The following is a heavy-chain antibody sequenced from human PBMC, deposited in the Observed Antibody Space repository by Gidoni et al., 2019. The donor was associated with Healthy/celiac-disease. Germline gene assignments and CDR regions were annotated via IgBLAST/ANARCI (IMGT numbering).Heavy chain of an antibody. J-gene: IGHJ4*02. D-gene: IGHD1-7*01. Sequence: EVQLLESGGGLVQPGGSLRLSCAASGFTFSSYAMRWVRQAPGKGLEWVSAISGSVGRTYYAYSVKGRFTISRDNSKNTLYLQMNSLRAEDTAVYYCAKSGGLELLSSPEDYWVQGTLVTVSS. CDR1: GFTFSSYA. V-gene: IGHV3-23*01. CDR3: AKSGGLELLSSPEDY. CDR2: ISGSVGRT.